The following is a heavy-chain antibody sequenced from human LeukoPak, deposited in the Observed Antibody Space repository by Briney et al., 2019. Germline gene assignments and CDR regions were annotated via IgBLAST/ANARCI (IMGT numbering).Heavy chain of an antibody. Sequence: GEPLQISSRGSGYGFTTYWIGWARRVTGKGVEWMGIIYPGDSDTRYTPSFQGQVTISADKSINTAYLQWSSLKASDTAMYYCARRQGCSSTSCPPDYWGQGTLVTVSP. CDR1: GYGFTTYW. V-gene: IGHV5-51*01. CDR2: IYPGDSDT. CDR3: ARRQGCSSTSCPPDY. D-gene: IGHD2-2*01. J-gene: IGHJ4*02.